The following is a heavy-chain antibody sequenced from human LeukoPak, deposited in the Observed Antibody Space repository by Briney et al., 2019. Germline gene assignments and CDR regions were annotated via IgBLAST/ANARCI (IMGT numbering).Heavy chain of an antibody. CDR1: GFTFDDYA. D-gene: IGHD5-24*01. V-gene: IGHV3-21*01. CDR2: ISSSSSYI. Sequence: GGSLRLSCAASGFTFDDYAMHWVRQAPGKGLEWVSLISSSSSYIYYADSVKGRFTISRDNAKNSLYLQMNSLRAEDTAVYYCARGQMYYYGLDVWGQGTTVTVSS. J-gene: IGHJ6*02. CDR3: ARGQMYYYGLDV.